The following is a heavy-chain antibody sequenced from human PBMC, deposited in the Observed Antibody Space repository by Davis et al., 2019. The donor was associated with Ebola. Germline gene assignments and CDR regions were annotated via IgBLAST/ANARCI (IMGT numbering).Heavy chain of an antibody. D-gene: IGHD2/OR15-2a*01. CDR3: ARQESLYGSSDY. V-gene: IGHV5-51*01. CDR2: IYSGDSDT. CDR1: GYSFTNYW. J-gene: IGHJ4*02. Sequence: GESLKISCKGSGYSFTNYWIAWVRQMPGKGPEWMGIIYSGDSDTRYSPSFQGQVTISADKSISTAYLQWSSLKASDIAMYYCARQESLYGSSDYWGQGTLVTVSS.